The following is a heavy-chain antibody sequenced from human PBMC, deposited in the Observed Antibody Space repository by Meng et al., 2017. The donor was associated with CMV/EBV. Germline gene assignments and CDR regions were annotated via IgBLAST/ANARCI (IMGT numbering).Heavy chain of an antibody. V-gene: IGHV3-23*01. CDR1: GFTFSSYA. CDR2: ISGSGGST. Sequence: GESLKISCAASGFTFSSYAMSWARQAPGKGLEWVSAISGSGGSTYYADSVKGRFTISRDNAKNSLYLQMNSLRAEDTAVYYCAREEDYYGMDVWGQGTTVTVSS. J-gene: IGHJ6*02. CDR3: AREEDYYGMDV.